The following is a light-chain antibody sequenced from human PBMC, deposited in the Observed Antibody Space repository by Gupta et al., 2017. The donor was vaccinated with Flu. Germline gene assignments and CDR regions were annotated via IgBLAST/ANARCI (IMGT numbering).Light chain of an antibody. J-gene: IGKJ4*01. CDR2: WAS. CDR3: QQYDSNRTLT. CDR1: QSVLYSSNNKNY. Sequence: DIVMTQSPDSLAVSLGQRATINCKSSQSVLYSSNNKNYLAWYKQKPGQPPKLLIYWASTREAGVPDRFSGSGYGTDFTLTISSRQAEDVAVYYCQQYDSNRTLTFGGGTKVEIK. V-gene: IGKV4-1*01.